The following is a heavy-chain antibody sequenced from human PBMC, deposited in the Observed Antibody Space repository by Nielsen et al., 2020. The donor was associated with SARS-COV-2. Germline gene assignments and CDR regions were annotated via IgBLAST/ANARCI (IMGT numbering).Heavy chain of an antibody. CDR1: GFTFSNYW. J-gene: IGHJ4*02. CDR3: AKDSTYYYGSGYDY. V-gene: IGHV3-74*01. CDR2: INADGSST. D-gene: IGHD3-10*01. Sequence: GESLKISCAASGFTFSNYWMHWVRQVPGKGLVWVSRINADGSSTSYADYVKGRFTISRDNAKNSLYLQMNNLRAEDTALYYCAKDSTYYYGSGYDYWGQGTLVTVSS.